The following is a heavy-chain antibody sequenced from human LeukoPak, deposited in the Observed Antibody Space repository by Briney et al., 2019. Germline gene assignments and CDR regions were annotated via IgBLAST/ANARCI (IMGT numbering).Heavy chain of an antibody. CDR1: GFTFSSYE. Sequence: PGGSLRLSCAASGFTFSSYEMNWVRQAPGKGLEWVSYISSSGSTIYYVDSVKGRFTSSRDNAKNSLYLQMNSLRAEDTAVYYCAREIVVVPAAAFDYWGQGTLVTVSS. J-gene: IGHJ4*02. V-gene: IGHV3-48*03. CDR2: ISSSGSTI. CDR3: AREIVVVPAAAFDY. D-gene: IGHD2-2*01.